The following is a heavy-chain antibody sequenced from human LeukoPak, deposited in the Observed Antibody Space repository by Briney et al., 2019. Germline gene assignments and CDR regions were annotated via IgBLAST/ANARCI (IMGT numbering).Heavy chain of an antibody. CDR1: GFTFSSYD. V-gene: IGHV3-23*01. CDR2: ITLSGANT. CDR3: TKRVKYGGTWDHFAD. J-gene: IGHJ4*02. D-gene: IGHD1-26*01. Sequence: GGSLRLSCAASGFTFSSYDMSWVRQAPGKGLEWVSSITLSGANTFYADSVMGRFTISRDNSKSTLILQMNSLRVEDTALYYCTKRVKYGGTWDHFADWGQGTLVTVSS.